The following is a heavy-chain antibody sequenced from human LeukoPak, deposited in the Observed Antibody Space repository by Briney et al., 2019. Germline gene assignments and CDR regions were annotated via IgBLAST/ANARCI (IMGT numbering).Heavy chain of an antibody. V-gene: IGHV3-33*01. D-gene: IGHD3-10*01. CDR2: TWYDGSNK. CDR3: ARETHYYGSGSYDLGY. J-gene: IGHJ4*02. Sequence: GRSLRLSCAASGFTFSSYGMHWVRQAPGKGLEWVAVTWYDGSNKYYADSVKGRFTISRDNSKNTLYLQMNSLRAEDTAVYYCARETHYYGSGSYDLGYWGQGTLVTVSS. CDR1: GFTFSSYG.